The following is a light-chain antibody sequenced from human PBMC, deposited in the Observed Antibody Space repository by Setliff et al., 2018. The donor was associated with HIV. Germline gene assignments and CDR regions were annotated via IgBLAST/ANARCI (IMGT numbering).Light chain of an antibody. CDR1: NSDVGGYNY. CDR2: EVS. CDR3: SSYTSSNTVV. J-gene: IGLJ1*01. Sequence: QSALAQPRSVSGSPGQSVTISCTGSNSDVGGYNYVSWYQQHPGKAPKLIIYEVSKRPSGVPDRFSGSKSGNTASLTVSGLQAEDEADYHCSSYTSSNTVVFGPGTKVTVL. V-gene: IGLV2-11*01.